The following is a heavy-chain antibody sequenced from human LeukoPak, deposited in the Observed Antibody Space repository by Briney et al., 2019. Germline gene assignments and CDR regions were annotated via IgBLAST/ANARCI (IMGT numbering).Heavy chain of an antibody. D-gene: IGHD6-13*01. V-gene: IGHV1-2*02. J-gene: IGHJ4*02. CDR1: GGTFSSYA. Sequence: ASVKVSCKASGGTFSSYAISWVRQAPGQGLEWMGWINPNSGGTSYAQKFQGRVTMTRDTSISTAYMELSRLRSDDTAVYYCARGIAAAGTGGSTWGQGTLVTVSS. CDR2: INPNSGGT. CDR3: ARGIAAAGTGGST.